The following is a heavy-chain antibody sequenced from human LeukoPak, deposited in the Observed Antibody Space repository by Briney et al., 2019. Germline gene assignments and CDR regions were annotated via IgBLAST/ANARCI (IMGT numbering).Heavy chain of an antibody. CDR3: ARDAAVTNGRYFDY. V-gene: IGHV4-4*07. CDR2: IYTSGST. J-gene: IGHJ4*02. Sequence: SETLSLTCTVSGGSISSYYWSWIRQPAGKGLEWIGRIYTSGSTNYNPSLKSRVTMSVDTSKNQYSLKLSSRAAADTAVYYCARDAAVTNGRYFDYWGQGTLVTVSS. D-gene: IGHD4-17*01. CDR1: GGSISSYY.